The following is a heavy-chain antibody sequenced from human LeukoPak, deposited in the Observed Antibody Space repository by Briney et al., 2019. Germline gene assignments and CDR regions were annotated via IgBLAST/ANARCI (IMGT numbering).Heavy chain of an antibody. V-gene: IGHV3-7*01. J-gene: IGHJ6*02. Sequence: GGSLRLSCAASGFTFSSHWVSWVRQAPGKRLQWVANIKQDGSEKYYVDSVKGRFTISRDNAKNSLYLQMNSLRAEDTAVYYCARDKYYYGMDVWGQGTTVTVSS. CDR1: GFTFSSHW. CDR2: IKQDGSEK. CDR3: ARDKYYYGMDV.